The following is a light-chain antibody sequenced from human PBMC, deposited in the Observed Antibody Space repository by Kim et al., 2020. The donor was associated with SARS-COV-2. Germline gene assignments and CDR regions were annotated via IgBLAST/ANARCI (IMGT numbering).Light chain of an antibody. Sequence: NFMLTQPHSVSESPGKTVTISCTRISGRIASNYVQWYQQRPGSAPTTVIYEDNQRPSGVPDRFSGSIDSSSNSASLTISGLKTEDEADYYCQSYDTSNQVFGGGTQLTVL. CDR3: QSYDTSNQV. CDR1: SGRIASNY. J-gene: IGLJ3*02. V-gene: IGLV6-57*04. CDR2: EDN.